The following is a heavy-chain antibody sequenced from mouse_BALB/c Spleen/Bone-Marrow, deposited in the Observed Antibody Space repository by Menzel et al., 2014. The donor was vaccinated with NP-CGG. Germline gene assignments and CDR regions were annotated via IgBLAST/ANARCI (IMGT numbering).Heavy chain of an antibody. CDR3: ARDYYGSSYAMDY. V-gene: IGHV5-6-3*01. CDR1: GFTFSSYG. J-gene: IGHJ4*01. Sequence: EVQWVESGGGLVQPGGSLKLSCAASGFTFSSYGMSWVRQTPDKRLELVATINSNGGSTYYPDSVKGRFTISRDNAKNTLYLQMSSLKSEDTAMYYCARDYYGSSYAMDYWGQGTSVTVSS. CDR2: INSNGGST. D-gene: IGHD1-1*01.